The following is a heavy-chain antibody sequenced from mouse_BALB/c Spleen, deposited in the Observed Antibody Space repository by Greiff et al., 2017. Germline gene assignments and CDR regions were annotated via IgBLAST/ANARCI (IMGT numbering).Heavy chain of an antibody. V-gene: IGHV2-9-2*01. CDR2: IWTGGGT. D-gene: IGHD1-2*01. J-gene: IGHJ2*01. Sequence: VKLMESGPGLVAPSQSLSITCTVSGFSLTSYDISWIRQPPGKGLEWLGVIWTGGGTNYNSAFMSRLSISKDNSKSQVFLKMNSLQTDDTAIYYCVAITTGDYYFDYWGQGTTLTVSS. CDR1: GFSLTSYD. CDR3: VAITTGDYYFDY.